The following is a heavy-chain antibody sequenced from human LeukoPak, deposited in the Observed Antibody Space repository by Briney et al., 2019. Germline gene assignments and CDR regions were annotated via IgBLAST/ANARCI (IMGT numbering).Heavy chain of an antibody. CDR1: GFTFSSFP. CDR2: INDSNSKT. D-gene: IGHD6-19*01. V-gene: IGHV3-23*01. Sequence: GGSLRLSCAASGFTFSSFPMMWVRQAPGKGLEWVSAINDSNSKTWNADSVKGRFTISRDNSKSTLYLQTNSLRVEDTAVYYCAKRLFTSGWSAFDTWGQGTMVTVSS. CDR3: AKRLFTSGWSAFDT. J-gene: IGHJ3*02.